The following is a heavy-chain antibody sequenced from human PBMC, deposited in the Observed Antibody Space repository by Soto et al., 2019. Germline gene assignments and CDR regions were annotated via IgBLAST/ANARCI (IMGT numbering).Heavy chain of an antibody. D-gene: IGHD3-10*01. CDR2: MNPNSGNT. CDR1: GYTFTSYD. V-gene: IGHV1-8*01. J-gene: IGHJ6*02. Sequence: QVQLVQSGAEVKKPGASVKVSCKASGYTFTSYDINWVRQATGQGLEWMGWMNPNSGNTGYAQKFQGRVTMTRNTSISTAYMELSSLRSEDTAVYYCASEVNTMVRGVIITHGMDVWGQGTTVTVSS. CDR3: ASEVNTMVRGVIITHGMDV.